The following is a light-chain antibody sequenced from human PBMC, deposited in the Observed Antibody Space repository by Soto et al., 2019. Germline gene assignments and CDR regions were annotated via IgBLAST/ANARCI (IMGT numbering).Light chain of an antibody. V-gene: IGLV2-14*03. J-gene: IGLJ2*01. CDR1: NSDIGYYNF. CDR2: DVS. CDR3: SSFTTSSALV. Sequence: QSVLTQPASVSGSPGQSITISCTGTNSDIGYYNFVSWYQHHPGKAPKLMIYDVSNRPSGVSNRFSGSKSGNTASLTISGLQAEDVADYYCSSFTTSSALVFGGGTKLTVL.